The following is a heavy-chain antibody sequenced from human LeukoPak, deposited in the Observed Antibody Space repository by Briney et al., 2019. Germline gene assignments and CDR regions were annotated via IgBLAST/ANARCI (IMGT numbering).Heavy chain of an antibody. CDR1: GFTFSSYA. CDR3: ARAQVEYSSSYYMDV. D-gene: IGHD6-6*01. Sequence: GGSLRLSCAASGFTFSSYAMHWVRQAPGKGLEYVSAISSGGGSTYYANSVKGRFTISRDNSKNTLYLQMGSLRPEDMAVYYCARAQVEYSSSYYMDVWGKGTTVTVSS. CDR2: ISSGGGST. V-gene: IGHV3-64*01. J-gene: IGHJ6*03.